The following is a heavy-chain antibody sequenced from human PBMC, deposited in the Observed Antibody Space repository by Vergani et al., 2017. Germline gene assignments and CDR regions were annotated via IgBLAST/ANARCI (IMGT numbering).Heavy chain of an antibody. D-gene: IGHD5-24*01. CDR2: IIPIFGTA. Sequence: QVQLVQSGAEVKKPGSSVKVSCKASGGTFSSSAISWVRQAPGQGLEWMVRIIPIFGTANYAQKFQGRVTITADESTSTAYIEMSSLRSADTAVYYCARDPHGYTPDYWGQGTLVTVSS. CDR1: GGTFSSSA. CDR3: ARDPHGYTPDY. V-gene: IGHV1-69*18. J-gene: IGHJ4*02.